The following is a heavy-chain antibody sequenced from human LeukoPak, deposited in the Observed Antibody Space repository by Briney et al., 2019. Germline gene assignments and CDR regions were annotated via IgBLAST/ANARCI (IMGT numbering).Heavy chain of an antibody. CDR1: GFTFSSYG. J-gene: IGHJ2*01. Sequence: GGSLRLSCAASGFTFSSYGMHWVRQAPGKGLEWVAVISYDGSNKYYADSVKGRFTISRDNSKNTLYLQMNSLRAEDTAVYYCARDRDITMIVVAASGWYFDLWGRGTLVTVSS. V-gene: IGHV3-30*03. CDR2: ISYDGSNK. D-gene: IGHD3-22*01. CDR3: ARDRDITMIVVAASGWYFDL.